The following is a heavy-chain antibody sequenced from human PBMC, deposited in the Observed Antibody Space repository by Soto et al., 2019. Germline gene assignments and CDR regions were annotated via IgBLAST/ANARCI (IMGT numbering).Heavy chain of an antibody. J-gene: IGHJ4*02. CDR1: GDSISGYY. D-gene: IGHD2-2*01. CDR3: AGYYCTTTTCYFFDY. Sequence: PSETLSLTCTVSGDSISGYYWSWIRQPPGKGLEWIGYVYYTGSANYNPSLKSRATISLDTSKNQFSLKLSSVTAADTAVYFCAGYYCTTTTCYFFDYWGQGTLVTVSS. V-gene: IGHV4-59*01. CDR2: VYYTGSA.